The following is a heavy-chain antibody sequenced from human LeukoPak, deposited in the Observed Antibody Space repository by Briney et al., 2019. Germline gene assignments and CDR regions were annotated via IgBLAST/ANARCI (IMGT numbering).Heavy chain of an antibody. CDR2: IHYGGST. J-gene: IGHJ2*01. Sequence: SETLSLTCTVSGDSISSYYWSWVRQPPGKGLEWIGYIHYGGSTNYNPSLKSRVTISTDTSKNQFSLKLSSVTAADTAVYYCARAPGWYVDWYFDLWGRGTLVTVSS. D-gene: IGHD6-19*01. CDR3: ARAPGWYVDWYFDL. V-gene: IGHV4-59*01. CDR1: GDSISSYY.